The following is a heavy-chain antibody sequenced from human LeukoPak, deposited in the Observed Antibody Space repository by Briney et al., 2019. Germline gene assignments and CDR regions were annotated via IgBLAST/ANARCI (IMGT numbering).Heavy chain of an antibody. CDR3: AKTAYYYYMDV. J-gene: IGHJ6*03. V-gene: IGHV3-74*01. CDR2: INTDGSTI. CDR1: GFTFSDYW. D-gene: IGHD1-14*01. Sequence: PGGSLRLSCAASGFTFSDYWLHWVRQAPGKGLVWVSRINTDGSTINYAGSVKGRFTISRDNSKNTLYLQMNSLRAEDTAVYYCAKTAYYYYMDVWGKGTTVTVSS.